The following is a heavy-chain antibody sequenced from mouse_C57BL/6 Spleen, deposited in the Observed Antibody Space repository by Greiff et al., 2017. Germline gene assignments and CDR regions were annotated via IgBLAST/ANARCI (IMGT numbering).Heavy chain of an antibody. CDR2: INPNNGGT. CDR3: AGGYDGGYYAMDY. V-gene: IGHV1-22*01. CDR1: GYTFTDYN. D-gene: IGHD2-3*01. Sequence: VQLQQSGPELVKPGASVKMSCKASGYTFTDYNMHWVKQSHGKSLEWIGCINPNNGGTSYNQKFKGKATLTVSKSSSTAYMELRSLRSEDSAVYYCAGGYDGGYYAMDYWGQGTSVTVSS. J-gene: IGHJ4*01.